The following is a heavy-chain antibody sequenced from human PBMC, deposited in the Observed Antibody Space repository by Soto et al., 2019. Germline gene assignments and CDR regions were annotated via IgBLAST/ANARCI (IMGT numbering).Heavy chain of an antibody. CDR1: GFTFSSYA. D-gene: IGHD5-12*01. V-gene: IGHV3-64D*06. CDR2: IRGNGDPP. J-gene: IGHJ4*02. CDR3: VKSRGGNNFDLFD. Sequence: EVQLVESGGGLVQPGGSLRLSCSASGFTFSSYAMHWVRQAPGKGLEYVSGIRGNGDPPFYADSVKGRFTISRDNSKNTLYLQMSRLSADDTAVYYCVKSRGGNNFDLFDWGQGALVTVSS.